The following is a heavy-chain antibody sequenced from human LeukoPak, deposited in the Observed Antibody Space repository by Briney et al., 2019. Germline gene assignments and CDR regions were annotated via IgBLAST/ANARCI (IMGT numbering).Heavy chain of an antibody. V-gene: IGHV3-23*01. CDR3: ATNTFGGF. D-gene: IGHD3-16*01. J-gene: IGHJ4*02. CDR1: GFTFNRYA. Sequence: GGSLRLSCAASGFTFNRYAMSWVRQAPGKGLEWVSGISYNGGSKFYADSVKGRFIISRDNSKNTLFLQLNSLRAEDTGVYYCATNTFGGFWGQGTLVTVSS. CDR2: ISYNGGSK.